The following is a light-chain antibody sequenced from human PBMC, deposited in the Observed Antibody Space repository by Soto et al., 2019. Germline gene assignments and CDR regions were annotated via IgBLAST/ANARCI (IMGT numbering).Light chain of an antibody. J-gene: IGKJ1*01. Sequence: LTLLTSPLSLATGERATLSCRASQSVSSSYLAWYQQKPGQAPRLLIYGASSRATGIPDRFSGSGSGTDFTLTISRLEPEDFAVYYCQQYGSSPWTFGQGTKVDIK. CDR1: QSVSSSY. V-gene: IGKV3-20*01. CDR2: GAS. CDR3: QQYGSSPWT.